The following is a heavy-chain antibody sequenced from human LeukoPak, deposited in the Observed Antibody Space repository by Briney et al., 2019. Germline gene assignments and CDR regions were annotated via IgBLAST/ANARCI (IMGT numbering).Heavy chain of an antibody. CDR3: ARGGVFCSSSTCPLNWLDP. V-gene: IGHV1-18*01. D-gene: IGHD2-2*01. CDR1: GYTFTNFG. CDR2: ISPHNGNT. J-gene: IGHJ5*02. Sequence: ASVKVSCKASGYTFTNFGITWVRQAPGQGLEWMGWISPHNGNTKYAQKVQGRVTMTTDTSTSTAYMELRSLRSDDTAVYYCARGGVFCSSSTCPLNWLDPWGQGTLVTVSS.